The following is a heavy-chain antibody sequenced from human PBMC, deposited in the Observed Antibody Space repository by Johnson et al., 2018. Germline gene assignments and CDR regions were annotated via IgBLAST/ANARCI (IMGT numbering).Heavy chain of an antibody. Sequence: VQLVQSGGSLVQPGGSRRLSCAASGFTFSTFWMSWVRQAPGKGLEWVSTFAGTSVNTYYAASVRGRFTISRDKSKNTLFLQMDSLRAEDTAVDHCAKCPGNSSGGYEFFHHWGQGTLVTVSS. CDR2: FAGTSVNT. D-gene: IGHD6-19*01. CDR3: AKCPGNSSGGYEFFHH. CDR1: GFTFSTFW. V-gene: IGHV3-23*04. J-gene: IGHJ1*01.